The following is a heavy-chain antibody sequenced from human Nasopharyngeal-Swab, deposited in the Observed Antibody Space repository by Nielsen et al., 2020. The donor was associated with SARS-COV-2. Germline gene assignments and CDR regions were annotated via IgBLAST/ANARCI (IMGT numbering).Heavy chain of an antibody. CDR2: ISYDGSNK. CDR3: AKQSGWYYFDY. Sequence: VRQAPGKGLEWVAVISYDGSNKYYADSVKGRFTISRDNSKKTLYLQMNSLRAEDTAVYYCAKQSGWYYFDYWGQGTLVTVSS. J-gene: IGHJ4*02. V-gene: IGHV3-30*18. D-gene: IGHD6-19*01.